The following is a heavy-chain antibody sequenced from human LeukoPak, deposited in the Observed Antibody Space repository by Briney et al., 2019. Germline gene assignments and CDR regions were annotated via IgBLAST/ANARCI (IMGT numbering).Heavy chain of an antibody. Sequence: PGGSLRLSCAVSGFTFSDYYMSWIRQAPGKGLEWVSYISSGAGTIYYADSVKGRFTISRDNAKNSLYLQMNSLRAEDTAVYSCARGRGAEWLRFNYYYYMDVWGKGTTVTISS. J-gene: IGHJ6*03. CDR3: ARGRGAEWLRFNYYYYMDV. CDR1: GFTFSDYY. CDR2: ISSGAGTI. D-gene: IGHD5-12*01. V-gene: IGHV3-11*01.